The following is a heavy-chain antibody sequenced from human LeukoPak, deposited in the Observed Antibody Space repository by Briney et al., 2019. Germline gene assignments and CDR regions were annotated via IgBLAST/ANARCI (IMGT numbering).Heavy chain of an antibody. CDR3: AKQLGYCSDGSCYFPY. D-gene: IGHD2-15*01. CDR2: TYYRSTWYS. J-gene: IGHJ4*02. V-gene: IGHV6-1*01. CDR1: GDSVSSNSVT. Sequence: SQTLSLTCAISGDSVSSNSVTWNWIRQSPSRGLEWLGRTYYRSTWYSDYAVSVRGRITVNPDTSKNQFSLHLNSVTPEDTAVYYCAKQLGYCSDGSCYFPYWGQGTLVTVSS.